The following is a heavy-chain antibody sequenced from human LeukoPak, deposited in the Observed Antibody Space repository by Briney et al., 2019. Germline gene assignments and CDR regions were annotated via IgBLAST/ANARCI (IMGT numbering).Heavy chain of an antibody. CDR2: IYPGGTT. V-gene: IGHV4-61*02. CDR3: ARDRDYYDSSGQTDAFDI. D-gene: IGHD3-22*01. Sequence: SETLSLTCTVSGGSISTGSHYWNWIRQSAGKGLEWIGRIYPGGTTNYNPSLESRLTMSVDTSKNQFSLKLSSVTAADTAVYYCARDRDYYDSSGQTDAFDIWGQGTMVTVSS. CDR1: GGSISTGSHY. J-gene: IGHJ3*02.